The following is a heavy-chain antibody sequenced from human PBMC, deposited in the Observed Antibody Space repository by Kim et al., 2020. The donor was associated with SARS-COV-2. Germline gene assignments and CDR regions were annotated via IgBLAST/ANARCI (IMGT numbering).Heavy chain of an antibody. CDR2: IDPSDSYT. CDR3: SRLAGGYYGMDD. CDR1: GYSFTSYW. V-gene: IGHV5-10-1*01. Sequence: GESLKISCKGSGYSFTSYWNSWVRQMPGKGLEWMGRIDPSDSYTNYSPSFQGHVTISADKSISTAYLQWSSLKASDTAMYYCSRLAGGYYGMDDWGQGTTVTVSS. D-gene: IGHD7-27*01. J-gene: IGHJ6*02.